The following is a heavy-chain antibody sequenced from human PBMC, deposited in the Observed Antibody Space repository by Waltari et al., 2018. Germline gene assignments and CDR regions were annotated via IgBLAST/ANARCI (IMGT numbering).Heavy chain of an antibody. CDR3: ARALGYCSSTSCYGSFDY. CDR1: GGSISSSSYY. CDR2: IYYSGST. Sequence: QLQLQESGPGLVKPSETLSLTCTVSGGSISSSSYYWGWIRQPPGKGLEWIGSIYYSGSTYYNPSLKSRVTISVDTSKNQFSLKLSSVTAADTAVYYCARALGYCSSTSCYGSFDYWVQGTLVTVSS. D-gene: IGHD2-2*01. J-gene: IGHJ4*02. V-gene: IGHV4-39*07.